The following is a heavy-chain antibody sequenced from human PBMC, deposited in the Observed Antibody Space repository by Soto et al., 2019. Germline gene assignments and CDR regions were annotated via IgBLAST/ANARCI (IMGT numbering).Heavy chain of an antibody. CDR2: IKQGGNEK. Sequence: PGGSLRLSCAASGFSFNWHWMHWVRQVPGKGPEWVANIKQGGNEKFYVDSVKGRFTISRDNDKKSLYLQMDSLRVEDTAVYYCVGALTYEVPYYYYGMDVWGQGTTVTVSS. J-gene: IGHJ6*02. CDR1: GFSFNWHW. V-gene: IGHV3-7*01. CDR3: VGALTYEVPYYYYGMDV. D-gene: IGHD3-16*01.